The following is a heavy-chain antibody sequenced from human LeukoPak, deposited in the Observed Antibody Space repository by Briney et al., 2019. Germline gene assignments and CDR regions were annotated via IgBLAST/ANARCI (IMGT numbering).Heavy chain of an antibody. J-gene: IGHJ4*02. CDR1: GGSISSYY. CDR3: ARGPLYSYPGD. CDR2: IYYSGST. V-gene: IGHV4-59*01. Sequence: SETLSLTCTVSGGSISSYYWSWIRQPPGKGLEWIGYIYYSGSTNYNPSLKSRVTISVDTSKNQFSLKLSSVTAADTAVYYCARGPLYSYPGDWGQGTLVTVSS. D-gene: IGHD5-18*01.